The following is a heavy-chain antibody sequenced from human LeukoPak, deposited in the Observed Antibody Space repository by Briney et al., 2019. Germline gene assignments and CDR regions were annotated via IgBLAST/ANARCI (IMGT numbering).Heavy chain of an antibody. CDR3: ARGYSSGWHVGNWFGP. CDR1: GFTFSSYE. V-gene: IGHV3-48*03. D-gene: IGHD6-19*01. CDR2: ISSIGSGV. Sequence: GGSLRLSCAASGFTFSSYEMNWFRQAPGKGLEGVSYISSIGSGVYYADSVKGRFTISRDNAKNSLSLQMNSLRDEDTAVYYCARGYSSGWHVGNWFGPWGQGTLVTVSS. J-gene: IGHJ5*02.